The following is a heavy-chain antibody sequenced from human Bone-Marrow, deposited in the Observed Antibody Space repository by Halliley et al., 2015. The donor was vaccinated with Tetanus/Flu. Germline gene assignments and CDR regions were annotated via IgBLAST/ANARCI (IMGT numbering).Heavy chain of an antibody. V-gene: IGHV4-59*01. CDR2: IEYSGST. CDR3: ARTSADPSAWYFDP. Sequence: GYIEYSGSTNYNPSLKGRVSISVDTSKNQFSLKLSSVTAADTAGYYCARTSADPSAWYFDPWGRGTLVTVSS. J-gene: IGHJ2*01. D-gene: IGHD2-2*01.